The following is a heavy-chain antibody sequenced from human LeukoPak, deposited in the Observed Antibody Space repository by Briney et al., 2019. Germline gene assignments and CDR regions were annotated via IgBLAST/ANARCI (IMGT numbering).Heavy chain of an antibody. J-gene: IGHJ4*02. CDR3: ARAERLGYCSGGSCYSGFDY. D-gene: IGHD2-15*01. CDR2: IYYSGST. V-gene: IGHV4-39*01. CDR1: GGSISSSSYY. Sequence: SETLSLTCTVSGGSISSSSYYWGWIRQPPGKGLEWIGSIYYSGSTYYNPSLKSRVTISVHTSKNQFSLMLTSVTAADTAVYFCARAERLGYCSGGSCYSGFDYWGQGTLVTVSS.